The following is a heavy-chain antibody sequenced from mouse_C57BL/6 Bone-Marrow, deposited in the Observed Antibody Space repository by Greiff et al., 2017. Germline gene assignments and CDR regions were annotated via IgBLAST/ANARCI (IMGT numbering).Heavy chain of an antibody. Sequence: EVMLVESGGGLVKPGGSLKLSCAASGFTFSSYTMSWVRQTPEKRLEWVATISGGGGNTYYPDSGKGRFTISRDKAKNTLYLQMSSLRSEDTALYYCASLYYYGSSYPPWFAYWGQGTLVTVSA. J-gene: IGHJ3*01. CDR1: GFTFSSYT. V-gene: IGHV5-9*01. D-gene: IGHD1-1*01. CDR3: ASLYYYGSSYPPWFAY. CDR2: ISGGGGNT.